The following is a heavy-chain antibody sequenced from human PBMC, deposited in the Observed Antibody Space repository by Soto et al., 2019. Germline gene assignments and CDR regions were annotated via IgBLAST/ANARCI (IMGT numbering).Heavy chain of an antibody. CDR2: IIPIFGTA. V-gene: IGHV1-69*13. Sequence: ASVKVSCKASGGTFSSYAISWVRQAPGQGLEWMGGIIPIFGTANYAQKFQGRVTITADESTSTAYMELSSLRSEDTAVYYCARFRESYCDFWSGYLNGMDVWGQGTTVTVSS. D-gene: IGHD3-3*01. J-gene: IGHJ6*02. CDR3: ARFRESYCDFWSGYLNGMDV. CDR1: GGTFSSYA.